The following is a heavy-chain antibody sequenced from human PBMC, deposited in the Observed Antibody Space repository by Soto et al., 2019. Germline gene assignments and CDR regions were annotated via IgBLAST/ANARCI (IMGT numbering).Heavy chain of an antibody. V-gene: IGHV1-69*01. CDR2: IVPLSGTA. D-gene: IGHD2-15*01. J-gene: IGHJ1*01. CDR3: ASGVAVDRFEF. Sequence: QVQLVQSGAEVRKPGSSVKVSCQASGGTFNIFAFSWVRQAPGQGLQFVGGIVPLSGTAKSAQEFQDRVTFTADESTSTLDMELRSLQSDDTAIFYCASGVAVDRFEFWGQGTLVTVSS. CDR1: GGTFNIFA.